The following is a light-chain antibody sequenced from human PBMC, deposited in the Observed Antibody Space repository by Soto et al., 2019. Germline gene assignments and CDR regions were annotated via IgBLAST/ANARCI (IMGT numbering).Light chain of an antibody. Sequence: ETVMTQSPATLSVSPGERATLSCRASQRVSNNLAWYQQKPGHAPRLLIYGASTRANGTPARLSGSGSGTEFTLTISSLQSEDLGVYYCQQYHDWPRTFGQGTKVEIK. CDR2: GAS. CDR3: QQYHDWPRT. V-gene: IGKV3-15*01. J-gene: IGKJ1*01. CDR1: QRVSNN.